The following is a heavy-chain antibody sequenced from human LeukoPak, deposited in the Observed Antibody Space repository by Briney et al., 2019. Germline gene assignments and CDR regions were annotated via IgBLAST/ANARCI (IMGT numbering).Heavy chain of an antibody. Sequence: GGSLRLSCAASGFTFSSYEMNWVRQAPGKGLEWVSYISSSGSTIYYAASVKGRFTISRDNAKNSLYLQMNSLRAEDTAVYYCARASTTSDFDYWGQGTLVTVSS. CDR3: ARASTTSDFDY. CDR1: GFTFSSYE. CDR2: ISSSGSTI. J-gene: IGHJ4*02. D-gene: IGHD2/OR15-2a*01. V-gene: IGHV3-48*03.